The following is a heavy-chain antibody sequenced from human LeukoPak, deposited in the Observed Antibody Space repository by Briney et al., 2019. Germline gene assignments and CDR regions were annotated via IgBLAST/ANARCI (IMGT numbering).Heavy chain of an antibody. D-gene: IGHD6-13*01. Sequence: SGGSLRLSCAASGFTFSSYEMNWVRQAPGKGLEWVSYISSSGSTIYYADCVKGRFTISRDNAKNSLYLQMNRLRAEDTAVYYCARDWGAGTVDYWGQGTLVTVSS. CDR2: ISSSGSTI. CDR3: ARDWGAGTVDY. V-gene: IGHV3-48*03. CDR1: GFTFSSYE. J-gene: IGHJ4*02.